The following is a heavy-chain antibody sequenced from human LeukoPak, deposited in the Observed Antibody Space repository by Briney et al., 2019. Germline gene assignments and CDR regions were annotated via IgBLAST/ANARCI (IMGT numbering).Heavy chain of an antibody. CDR1: GGSISSSSYY. Sequence: PSETLSLTCTVSGGSISSSSYYWGWIRQPPGKGLEWIGSIYYSGSTYYNPSLKSRFTISVDTSKNQFSLKLSSVTAADTAVYYCARETSQKGAHYMDVWGKGTTVTISS. D-gene: IGHD3-16*01. CDR2: IYYSGST. CDR3: ARETSQKGAHYMDV. V-gene: IGHV4-39*02. J-gene: IGHJ6*03.